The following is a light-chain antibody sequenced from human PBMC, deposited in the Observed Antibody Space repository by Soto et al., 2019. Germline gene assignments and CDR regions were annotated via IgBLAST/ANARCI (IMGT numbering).Light chain of an antibody. V-gene: IGLV1-44*01. CDR3: AAWDDSLNGPV. Sequence: QSVLTQPPSASGTPGQRVTISCSGGSSNIGRNTVNWYQHLPGTAPKLLIYTNTQRPSGVPDRFSGSKSGTSTSLAISGLQSEDGADYYCAAWDDSLNGPVFGGGTKLTVL. CDR2: TNT. J-gene: IGLJ2*01. CDR1: SSNIGRNT.